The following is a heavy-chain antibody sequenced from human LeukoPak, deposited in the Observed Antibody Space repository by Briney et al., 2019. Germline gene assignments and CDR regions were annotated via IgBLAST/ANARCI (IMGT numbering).Heavy chain of an antibody. CDR2: INHSGST. Sequence: SETLSLTCAVYGGSFSGYYWSWIRQPPGKGLEWIGEINHSGSTNYNPSLKSRVNISVDTSKNQFSLKLSSVTAADTAVYYCARRGRYYYDSSGYYFGYWGQGTLVTVSS. CDR3: ARRGRYYYDSSGYYFGY. J-gene: IGHJ4*02. D-gene: IGHD3-22*01. V-gene: IGHV4-34*01. CDR1: GGSFSGYY.